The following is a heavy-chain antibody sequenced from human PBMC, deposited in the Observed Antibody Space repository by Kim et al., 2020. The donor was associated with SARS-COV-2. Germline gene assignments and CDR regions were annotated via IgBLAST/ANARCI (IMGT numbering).Heavy chain of an antibody. V-gene: IGHV4-34*01. D-gene: IGHD6-19*01. CDR1: GGSFSGYY. CDR2: INHSGST. CDR3: ARARIEKQWLVGPISYYYYGMDV. J-gene: IGHJ6*02. Sequence: SETLSLTCAVYGGSFSGYYWSWIRQPPGKGLEWIGEINHSGSTNYNPSLKSRVTISVDTAKNQFSLKLSSVPAADTAVFYCARARIEKQWLVGPISYYYYGMDVWGQGTTVTVSS.